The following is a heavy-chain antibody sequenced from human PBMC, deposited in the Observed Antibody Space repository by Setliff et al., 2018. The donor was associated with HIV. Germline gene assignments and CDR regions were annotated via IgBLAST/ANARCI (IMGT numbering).Heavy chain of an antibody. V-gene: IGHV4-39*07. D-gene: IGHD3-3*01. CDR2: IFHSGST. CDR1: GGAFNTSSSY. J-gene: IGHJ6*03. CDR3: ARGTAYYNFWSGYSQDYYYYMDV. Sequence: SETLSLTCTVSGGAFNTSSSYWGWIRQPPGKGLEYIGGIFHSGSTKYNPSLKSRVTISVDTSKNQFSLKLSSVTAADTAVYYCARGTAYYNFWSGYSQDYYYYMDVWGKGTTVTVS.